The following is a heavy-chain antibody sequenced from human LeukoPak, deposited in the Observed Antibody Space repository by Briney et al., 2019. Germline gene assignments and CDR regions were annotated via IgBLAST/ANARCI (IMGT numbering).Heavy chain of an antibody. CDR3: ARSGSYPHFDY. D-gene: IGHD1-26*01. V-gene: IGHV3-33*01. J-gene: IGHJ4*02. CDR2: IWYDGSNK. Sequence: GGSLRLSCAASGFTFSSYGMHWVRQAPGKGLEWVAVIWYDGSNKYYADSVKGRFTISRDNSKNTLYLQMNSLRAEDTAVYYCARSGSYPHFDYWGQGTLVTVSS. CDR1: GFTFSSYG.